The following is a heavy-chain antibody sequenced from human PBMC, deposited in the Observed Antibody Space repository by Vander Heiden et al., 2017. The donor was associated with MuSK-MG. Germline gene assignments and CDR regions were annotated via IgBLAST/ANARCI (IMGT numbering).Heavy chain of an antibody. V-gene: IGHV3-9*01. CDR2: ISWNSGSI. J-gene: IGHJ5*02. Sequence: EVQLVEFGGGLVQPGRSLRLSCAAHGLTLDNYAMHWGRQAPGKGLEWVSGISWNSGSIGYADSVKGRFTISRDNAKNSLYLQMNSLRADDTALYYCAKGGRGYDYGGNWFDPWGQGTLVTVSS. D-gene: IGHD5-12*01. CDR3: AKGGRGYDYGGNWFDP. CDR1: GLTLDNYA.